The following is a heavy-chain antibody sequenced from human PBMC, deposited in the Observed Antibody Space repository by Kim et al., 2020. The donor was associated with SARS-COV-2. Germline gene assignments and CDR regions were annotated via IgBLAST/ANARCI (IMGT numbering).Heavy chain of an antibody. D-gene: IGHD1-1*01. CDR2: GGSP. V-gene: IGHV3-23*01. J-gene: IGHJ4*02. CDR3: ATGMILTD. Sequence: GGSPYYADSVKGRFTISRDTSKNTLYLQMNSLRGEDTAVYSCATGMILTDWGQRTRVTVSS.